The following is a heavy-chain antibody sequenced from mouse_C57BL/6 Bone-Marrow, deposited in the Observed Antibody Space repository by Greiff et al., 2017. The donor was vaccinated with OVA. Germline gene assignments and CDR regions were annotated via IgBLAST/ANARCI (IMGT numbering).Heavy chain of an antibody. CDR1: GYTFTDYY. CDR3: ARGDYDAFDY. Sequence: QVQLQQSGPELVKPGASVKISCKASGYTFTDYYINWVTQRPGQGLEWIGWINPGSGNTKYNEKFKGKATLTVDTSSSTADMQLSSLISEDSAVDFCARGDYDAFDYWGQGTTVTVSS. D-gene: IGHD2-4*01. J-gene: IGHJ2*01. CDR2: INPGSGNT. V-gene: IGHV1-84*01.